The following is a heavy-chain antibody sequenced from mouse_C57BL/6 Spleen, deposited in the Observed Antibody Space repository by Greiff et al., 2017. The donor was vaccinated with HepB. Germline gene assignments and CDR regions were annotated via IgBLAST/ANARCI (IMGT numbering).Heavy chain of an antibody. Sequence: VQLQESGPELVKPGASVKISCKASGYAFSSSWMNWVKQRPGKGLEWIGRIYPGDGDTNYNGKFKGKATLTADKSSSTAYMPLSSLTSEDSAVYFCAEYYFDYWGQGTTLTVSS. J-gene: IGHJ2*01. V-gene: IGHV1-82*01. CDR2: IYPGDGDT. CDR1: GYAFSSSW. CDR3: AEYYFDY.